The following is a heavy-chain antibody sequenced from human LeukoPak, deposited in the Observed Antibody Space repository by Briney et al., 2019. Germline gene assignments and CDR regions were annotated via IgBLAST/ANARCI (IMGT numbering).Heavy chain of an antibody. J-gene: IGHJ6*02. V-gene: IGHV4-38-2*02. Sequence: SETLSLTGTVSGYSISSGYYGAWIRQPPGKGRGWIGSIYHSGSTYYNPSLKSRVTISVDTSKNQFSLKLSSVTAADTAVYYCARGGGDSYYYYGMDVWGQGTTVTVSS. CDR1: GYSISSGYY. CDR3: ARGGGDSYYYYGMDV. D-gene: IGHD4-17*01. CDR2: IYHSGST.